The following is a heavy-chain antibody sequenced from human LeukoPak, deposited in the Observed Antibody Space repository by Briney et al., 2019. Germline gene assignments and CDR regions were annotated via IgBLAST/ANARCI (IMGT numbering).Heavy chain of an antibody. J-gene: IGHJ1*01. D-gene: IGHD3-22*01. CDR1: GGSISSGDYS. CDR3: ARVPEYYYDSSGYSAEYFQH. Sequence: SQTLSLTCTVSGGSISSGDYSWSWIRQPPGKGLEWIGYIYYSGSTYCNPSLKSRVTISVDTSKNQFSLKLSSVTAADTAVYYCARVPEYYYDSSGYSAEYFQHWGQGTLVTVSS. V-gene: IGHV4-30-4*01. CDR2: IYYSGST.